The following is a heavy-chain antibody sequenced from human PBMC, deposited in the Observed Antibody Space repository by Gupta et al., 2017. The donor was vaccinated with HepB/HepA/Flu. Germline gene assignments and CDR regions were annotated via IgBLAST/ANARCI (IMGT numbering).Heavy chain of an antibody. CDR1: GGSFSSYS. CDR3: ARGPGIQAFEI. CDR2: IIHSGST. J-gene: IGHJ3*02. Sequence: QVQVQQWGAGLLKPSETLSLTCAVYGGSFSSYSWSWIRQPPGKGLEWIGEIIHSGSTNYNPSLKSRVTISIDTSKNQFSLKLSSVTAADTSVYYCARGPGIQAFEIWGQGTLVTVSA. D-gene: IGHD3-10*01. V-gene: IGHV4-34*01.